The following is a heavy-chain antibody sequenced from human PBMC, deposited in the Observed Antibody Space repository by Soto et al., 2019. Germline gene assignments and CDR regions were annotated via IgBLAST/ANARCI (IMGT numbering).Heavy chain of an antibody. CDR3: ARHMMGQLGRMDV. CDR1: GGTFSSYA. D-gene: IGHD6-6*01. Sequence: ASVKVSCKASGGTFSSYAISWVRQAPGHGLEWLGGISPIVGTANYAQKFQGRVTITADESTSTAYMELSSLRSEDTAVCDCARHMMGQLGRMDVWGQGTTVTVSS. V-gene: IGHV1-69*13. J-gene: IGHJ6*02. CDR2: ISPIVGTA.